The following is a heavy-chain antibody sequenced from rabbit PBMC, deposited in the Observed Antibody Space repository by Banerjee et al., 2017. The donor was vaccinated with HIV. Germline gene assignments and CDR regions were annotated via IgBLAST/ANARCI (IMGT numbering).Heavy chain of an antibody. Sequence: QSLEESGGDLVKPGASLTLTCTASGFSFSSVYWIYWVRQAPGKGLEWIGTIYAGSTGSTYYASWAKGRFTISKTSSTTVTLQMTSLTAADTATYFCARDFDFWGPGTLVTVS. CDR3: ARDFDF. CDR1: GFSFSSVYW. J-gene: IGHJ4*01. CDR2: IYAGSTGST. V-gene: IGHV1S40*01.